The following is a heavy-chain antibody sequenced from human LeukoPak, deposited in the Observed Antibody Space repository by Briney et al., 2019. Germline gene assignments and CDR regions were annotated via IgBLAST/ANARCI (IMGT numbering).Heavy chain of an antibody. Sequence: SETLSLNCTVSGYSISSGYCWGWIRQVPGKGLEWIGSIYHSGSTYNNPSLKSRVTISVDTSKNQLSLKLSSVTAADTAVYYCARLHYGGNYGYYYYYMDVWGKGTTVTISS. CDR2: IYHSGST. J-gene: IGHJ6*03. D-gene: IGHD4-23*01. CDR1: GYSISSGYC. V-gene: IGHV4-38-2*02. CDR3: ARLHYGGNYGYYYYYMDV.